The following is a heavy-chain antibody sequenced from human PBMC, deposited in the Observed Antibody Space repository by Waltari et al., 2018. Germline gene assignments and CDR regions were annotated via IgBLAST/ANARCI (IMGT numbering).Heavy chain of an antibody. CDR1: GGSVSSGSYY. CDR3: ARTQGDYYYYYMDV. Sequence: QVQLQESGPGLVKPSQTLSLTCTVPGGSVSSGSYYWSWLRQPAGKGLEWIGYIYYSGSTNYNPSLKSRVTISVDTSKNQFSLKLSSVTAADTAVYYCARTQGDYYYYYMDVWGKGTTVTVSS. V-gene: IGHV4-61*10. D-gene: IGHD3-16*01. CDR2: IYYSGST. J-gene: IGHJ6*03.